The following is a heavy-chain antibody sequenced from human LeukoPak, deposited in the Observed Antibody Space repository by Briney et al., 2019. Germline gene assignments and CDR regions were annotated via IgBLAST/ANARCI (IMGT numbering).Heavy chain of an antibody. V-gene: IGHV6-1*01. J-gene: IGHJ4*02. CDR1: GDSVSSNSAA. Sequence: SQTLSLTCAISGDSVSSNSAAWNWIRQSPSRGLEWLGRTYYKSKWYNDYAVSVKSRITINPDTSKNQFSLQLNSVTPEDTAVYYCARALIYYYDNSGYYHQRQGGLVYWGQGTLVTVSS. CDR3: ARALIYYYDNSGYYHQRQGGLVY. D-gene: IGHD3-22*01. CDR2: TYYKSKWYN.